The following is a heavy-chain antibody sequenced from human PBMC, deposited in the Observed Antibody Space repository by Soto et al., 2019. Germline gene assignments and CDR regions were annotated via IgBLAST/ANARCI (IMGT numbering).Heavy chain of an antibody. J-gene: IGHJ6*02. CDR3: AKVSTVTTSLYFYYYGFDV. V-gene: IGHV3-23*01. CDR1: GFTFNHYA. D-gene: IGHD4-17*01. CDR2: VSGRGGST. Sequence: VHLLESGGGLVQPGGSLRLACTASGFTFNHYATSWVRQAPGKGLEWVSAVSGRGGSTKYADSVKGRFIISRDNSNSTLYLQMDSLRGEDTAVYYCAKVSTVTTSLYFYYYGFDVWGQGTTVTVSS.